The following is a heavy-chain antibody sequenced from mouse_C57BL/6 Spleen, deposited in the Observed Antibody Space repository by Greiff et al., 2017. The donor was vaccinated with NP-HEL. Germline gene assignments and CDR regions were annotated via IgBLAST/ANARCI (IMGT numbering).Heavy chain of an antibody. CDR3: AGQRDYGRPFYWYIDV. D-gene: IGHD1-1*01. Sequence: VQLQQPGAELVRPGSSVKLSCKASGYTFTSYWLHWVKQRPIQGLEWIGNIDPSDSETHYNQKFKDKATLTVDKSSSPAYMQLSSLTSEDSAVYYCAGQRDYGRPFYWYIDVWGKGTTVTVSS. V-gene: IGHV1-52*01. CDR1: GYTFTSYW. J-gene: IGHJ1*03. CDR2: IDPSDSET.